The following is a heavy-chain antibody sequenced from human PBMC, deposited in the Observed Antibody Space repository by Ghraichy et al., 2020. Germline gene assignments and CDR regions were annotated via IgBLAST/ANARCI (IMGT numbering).Heavy chain of an antibody. V-gene: IGHV3-7*01. D-gene: IGHD6-19*01. Sequence: SCVASEFTFSSHWIHWVRQPPGKGLEWVANIRQDGSEKYYVDSVKGRFTISRDNAKNSLFLQMNSLRAEDTAVYYCATFSSGWWGQGTLVTVSS. CDR3: ATFSSGW. CDR1: EFTFSSHW. J-gene: IGHJ4*02. CDR2: IRQDGSEK.